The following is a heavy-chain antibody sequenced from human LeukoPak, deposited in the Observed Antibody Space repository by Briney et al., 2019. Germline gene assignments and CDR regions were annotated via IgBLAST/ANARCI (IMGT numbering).Heavy chain of an antibody. CDR3: ARDFDNPKRSCSSTSCWDV. Sequence: GASVKVSCKASGYTFTSYDINWVRQATGQGLEWMGWMNPNSGNTGYAQKFQGRVTMTRNTSISTAYMELRSLRSDDTAVYHCARDFDNPKRSCSSTSCWDVWGQGTTVTVSS. V-gene: IGHV1-8*01. D-gene: IGHD2-2*01. CDR1: GYTFTSYD. J-gene: IGHJ6*02. CDR2: MNPNSGNT.